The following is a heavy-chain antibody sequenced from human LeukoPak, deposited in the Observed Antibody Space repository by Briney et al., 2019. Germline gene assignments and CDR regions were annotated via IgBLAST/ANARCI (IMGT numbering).Heavy chain of an antibody. CDR2: ISGSGGST. D-gene: IGHD1-26*01. J-gene: IGHJ4*02. CDR1: GFTSSSYA. CDR3: ARGEGSYSDY. Sequence: GGSLRLSCAASGFTSSSYAMSWVRQAPGKGLEWVSAISGSGGSTYYADSVKGRFTISRDNAKNTLYLQMNNLRAEDTAVYYCARGEGSYSDYWGQGTLVTVSS. V-gene: IGHV3-23*01.